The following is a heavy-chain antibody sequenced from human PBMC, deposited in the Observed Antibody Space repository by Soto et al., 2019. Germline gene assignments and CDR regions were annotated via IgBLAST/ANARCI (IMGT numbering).Heavy chain of an antibody. V-gene: IGHV3-30*18. CDR3: AKDLVVLVTPYYGMDV. D-gene: IGHD3-22*01. J-gene: IGHJ6*02. CDR2: ISYDGGNK. Sequence: QVQLVESGGGVVQPGRSLRLPCAASRFTFSSYAMHWVRQAPGKGLEWVATISYDGGNKYYPDSLKGRFTISRDNSKTTLYLQMNSLRAEDTAVYYCAKDLVVLVTPYYGMDVWGQGTTVTVSS. CDR1: RFTFSSYA.